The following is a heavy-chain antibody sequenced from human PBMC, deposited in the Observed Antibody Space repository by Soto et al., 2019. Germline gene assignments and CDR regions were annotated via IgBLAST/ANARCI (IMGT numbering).Heavy chain of an antibody. Sequence: SETLSLTCTVSGASISAYYWSWIRQPPGKGLEWIGYIYHSGSTNYNPSLKSRVTISLVTSKKQFSLKLTSVTAADTAVYYCAMRPWAFDIWGQGTMVTVSS. CDR2: IYHSGST. CDR3: AMRPWAFDI. CDR1: GASISAYY. V-gene: IGHV4-59*12. J-gene: IGHJ3*02.